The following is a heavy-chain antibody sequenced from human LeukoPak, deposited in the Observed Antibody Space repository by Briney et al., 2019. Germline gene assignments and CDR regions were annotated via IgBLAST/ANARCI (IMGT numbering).Heavy chain of an antibody. Sequence: PSETLSLTCTVSGGSVSSGSYYWSWIRQPPGKGLEWIGYIYYSGSTNYNPSLKSRVTISVDTSKNQFSLKLSSVTAADTAVYYCASEGMITFGGVIVRGGGYFDYWGQGTLVTVSS. V-gene: IGHV4-61*01. D-gene: IGHD3-16*02. CDR3: ASEGMITFGGVIVRGGGYFDY. CDR2: IYYSGST. J-gene: IGHJ4*02. CDR1: GGSVSSGSYY.